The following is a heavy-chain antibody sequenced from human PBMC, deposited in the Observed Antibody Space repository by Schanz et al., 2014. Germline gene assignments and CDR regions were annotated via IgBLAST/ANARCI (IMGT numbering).Heavy chain of an antibody. J-gene: IGHJ3*02. CDR1: GGTFSSYT. Sequence: QVQLVQSGAEVKKPGSSVKVSCTASGGTFSSYTISWIRQAPGQGLEWMGRIIPVLAIADYAQKLQGRVTMTTDTSTSTAYMELRSLRSDDTAVYYCARGGYSYALSAFDIWGQGTMVTVSS. V-gene: IGHV1-69*02. CDR3: ARGGYSYALSAFDI. D-gene: IGHD5-18*01. CDR2: IIPVLAIA.